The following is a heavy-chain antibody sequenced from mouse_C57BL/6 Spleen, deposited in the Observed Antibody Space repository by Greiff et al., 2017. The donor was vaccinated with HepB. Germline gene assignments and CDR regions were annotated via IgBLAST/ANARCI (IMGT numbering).Heavy chain of an antibody. Sequence: DVQLVESGGGLVKPGGSLKLSCAASGFTFSDYGMHWVRQAPEKGLEWVAYISSGSSTIYYADTVKGRFTISRDNAKNTLFLQMTSLRSEDTAMYYCARFITTVVAYYAMDYWGQGTSVTVSS. CDR3: ARFITTVVAYYAMDY. CDR2: ISSGSSTI. V-gene: IGHV5-17*01. J-gene: IGHJ4*01. D-gene: IGHD1-1*01. CDR1: GFTFSDYG.